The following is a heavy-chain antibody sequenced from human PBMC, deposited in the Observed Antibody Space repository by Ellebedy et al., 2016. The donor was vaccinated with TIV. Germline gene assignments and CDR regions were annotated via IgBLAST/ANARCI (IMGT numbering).Heavy chain of an antibody. CDR3: ARDRPAAMSYYYVMDV. Sequence: GESLKISCAASGFTFSSEWRSLVRQAPGKGLEWVANIKQDGSEHYYVDSVKGRFTISRDNAKNSLYLQMNSLRAEDTAVYYCARDRPAAMSYYYVMDVWGQGTTVTVSS. D-gene: IGHD2-2*01. CDR2: IKQDGSEH. V-gene: IGHV3-7*03. CDR1: GFTFSSEW. J-gene: IGHJ6*02.